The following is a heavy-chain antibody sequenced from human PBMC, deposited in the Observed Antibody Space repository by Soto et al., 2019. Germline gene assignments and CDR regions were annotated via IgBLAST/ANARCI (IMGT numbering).Heavy chain of an antibody. CDR1: GGTFSSYT. J-gene: IGHJ5*02. CDR2: IIPILGIA. CDR3: ARDRGYEGRWFDP. V-gene: IGHV1-69*08. D-gene: IGHD2-2*01. Sequence: QVQLVQSGAEVKKPGSSVKVSCKASGGTFSSYTISWVRQAPGQGLEWMGRIIPILGIANYAQKFQGRVTITGNQSTSTAYMEPSSLRSEDTAVYYWARDRGYEGRWFDPWGQGTLVTVSS.